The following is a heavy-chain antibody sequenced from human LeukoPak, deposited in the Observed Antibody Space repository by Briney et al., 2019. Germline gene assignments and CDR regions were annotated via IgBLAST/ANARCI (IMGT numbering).Heavy chain of an antibody. J-gene: IGHJ6*03. CDR3: ARVNYGSGSYYSVAFYYYYYYMDV. V-gene: IGHV4-39*07. D-gene: IGHD3-10*01. CDR1: GGSISSSSYY. Sequence: SETLSLTCTVSGGSISSSSYYWGWIRQPPGKGLEWIGSIYYSGSTYYNPSLKSRVTISVDTSKNQFSLKLSSVTAADTAVYYCARVNYGSGSYYSVAFYYYYYYMDVWGKGTTVTVSS. CDR2: IYYSGST.